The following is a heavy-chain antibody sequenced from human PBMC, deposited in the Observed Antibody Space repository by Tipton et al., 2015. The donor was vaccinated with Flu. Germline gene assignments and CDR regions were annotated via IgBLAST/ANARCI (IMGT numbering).Heavy chain of an antibody. Sequence: GSLRLSCAASGFTFNSYAMSWVRQAPGGWLEWVSALSGTGGHTYYADSVRGRFTISRDNSRNTVYLQMNSLRAEDTAVYYCAKKGDYSDTYYVGGDYFDQRGKGTLVTVSS. CDR2: LSGTGGHT. CDR3: AKKGDYSDTYYVGGDYFDQ. J-gene: IGHJ4*01. D-gene: IGHD3-16*01. V-gene: IGHV3-23*01. CDR1: GFTFNSYA.